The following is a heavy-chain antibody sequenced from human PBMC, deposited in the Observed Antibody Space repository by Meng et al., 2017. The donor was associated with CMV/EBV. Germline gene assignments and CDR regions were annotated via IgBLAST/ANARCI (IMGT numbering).Heavy chain of an antibody. V-gene: IGHV1-69*05. CDR1: GGTFSSYA. D-gene: IGHD2-2*01. CDR3: ARDRYQLLVSVGRFNWFDP. Sequence: SVKVSCKASGGTFSSYAISWVRQAPGQGLEWMGGIIPIFGTANYAQKFQGRVTITTDEPTSTAYMELSSLRSEDTAVYYCARDRYQLLVSVGRFNWFDPWGQGTLVTVPQ. CDR2: IIPIFGTA. J-gene: IGHJ5*02.